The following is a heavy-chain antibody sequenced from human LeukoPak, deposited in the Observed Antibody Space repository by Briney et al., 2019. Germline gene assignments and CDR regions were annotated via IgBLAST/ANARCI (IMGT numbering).Heavy chain of an antibody. CDR3: ARGTYFGVHFDY. CDR1: GGSISSYY. D-gene: IGHD3-3*01. V-gene: IGHV4-59*01. Sequence: SETLSLTCTVSGGSISSYYWSWIRQPPGKGLEWIGYIYYSGSTNYNPSLKSRVTISVDTSKNQFSLKLSSVTAADTAVYYCARGTYFGVHFDYWGQGTLVTVSS. J-gene: IGHJ4*02. CDR2: IYYSGST.